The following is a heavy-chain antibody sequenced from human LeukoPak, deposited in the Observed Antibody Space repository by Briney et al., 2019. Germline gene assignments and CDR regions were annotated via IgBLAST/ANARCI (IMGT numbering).Heavy chain of an antibody. V-gene: IGHV4-39*01. D-gene: IGHD1-7*01. CDR2: IYYSGST. J-gene: IGHJ5*02. CDR1: GGSISSSSYY. Sequence: SETLSLTCTVSGGSISSSSYYWGWIRQPPGKGLEWIGSIYYSGSTYYNPSLESRVTISVDTSKNQFSLKLSSVTAADTAVYYCARRGWNYDRDWFDPWGQGTLVTVSS. CDR3: ARRGWNYDRDWFDP.